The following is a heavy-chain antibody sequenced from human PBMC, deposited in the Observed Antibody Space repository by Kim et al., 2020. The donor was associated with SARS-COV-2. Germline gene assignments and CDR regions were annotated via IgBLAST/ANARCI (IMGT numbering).Heavy chain of an antibody. Sequence: SETLSLTCTVSGGSISSTSYYWGWIRQPPGKGLEWIGSIYYSGATYYNPSLKSRVTISVDTSKNQFSLKLTSVTAADTAVHYCARSSTIFAHFDYWGQGTLVTVSS. CDR1: GGSISSTSYY. D-gene: IGHD3-3*01. V-gene: IGHV4-39*01. CDR2: IYYSGAT. J-gene: IGHJ4*01. CDR3: ARSSTIFAHFDY.